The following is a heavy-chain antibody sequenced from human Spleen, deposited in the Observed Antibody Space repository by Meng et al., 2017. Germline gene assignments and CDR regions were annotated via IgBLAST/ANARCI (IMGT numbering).Heavy chain of an antibody. J-gene: IGHJ4*02. V-gene: IGHV3-74*01. CDR1: GFTFTRYW. CDR3: ASPWSY. CDR2: INTDGSST. D-gene: IGHD3-3*01. Sequence: EGQLVESGGGLVQPGGSLRLSCTASGFTFTRYWMHWVRLAPGKGLVWVSHINTDGSSTTYADSVKGRFTISRDNAKNTLYLQMNSLRAEDTAAYYCASPWSYWGQGALVTVSS.